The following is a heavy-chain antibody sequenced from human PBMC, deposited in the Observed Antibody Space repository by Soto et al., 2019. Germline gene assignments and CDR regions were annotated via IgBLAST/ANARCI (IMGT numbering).Heavy chain of an antibody. Sequence: TLSLTCAVYGGSFSGYYWSWIRQPPGKGLEWIGEINHSGSTNYNPSLKSRVTISVDTSKNQFSLKLSSVTAADTAVYYCARHHPGYYDFWRGSYYFDYWGQGTLVTVSS. D-gene: IGHD3-3*01. V-gene: IGHV4-34*01. CDR2: INHSGST. J-gene: IGHJ4*02. CDR1: GGSFSGYY. CDR3: ARHHPGYYDFWRGSYYFDY.